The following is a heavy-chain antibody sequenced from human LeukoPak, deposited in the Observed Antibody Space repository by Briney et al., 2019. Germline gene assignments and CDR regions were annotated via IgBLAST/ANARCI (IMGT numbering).Heavy chain of an antibody. CDR3: ARRRHGHFDY. Sequence: PSETLSLTCAVYGGSFSGYYWSWIRQPPGKGLEWIGEINHSGSTNYNPSLKSRVTISVDTSKNQFSLKLSSVTAADTAVYYCARRRHGHFDYWGQGTLVTVSS. V-gene: IGHV4-34*01. CDR1: GGSFSGYY. CDR2: INHSGST. J-gene: IGHJ4*02.